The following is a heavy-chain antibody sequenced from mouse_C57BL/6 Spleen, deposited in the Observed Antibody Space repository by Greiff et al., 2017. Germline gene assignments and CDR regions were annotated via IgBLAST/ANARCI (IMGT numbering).Heavy chain of an antibody. CDR2: IDPSDSYT. Sequence: VQLQQPGAELVMPGASVKLSCKASGYTFTSYWMHWVKQRPGQGLEWIGEIDPSDSYTNYNQKFKGKSTLTVDKSSSTAYMQLSSLTSEDSAVYYCARYLERNYFDDWGQGTTLTVAS. J-gene: IGHJ2*01. CDR1: GYTFTSYW. CDR3: ARYLERNYFDD. V-gene: IGHV1-69*01. D-gene: IGHD5-1*01.